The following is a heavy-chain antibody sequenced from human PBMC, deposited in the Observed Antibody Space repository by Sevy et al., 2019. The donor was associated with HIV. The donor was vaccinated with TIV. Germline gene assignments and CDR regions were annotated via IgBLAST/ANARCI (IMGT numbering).Heavy chain of an antibody. Sequence: SGPTLVKPTQTLTLTCTFSGFSLSTSGVGVGWIRQPPGKALEWLALIYWNDDKRYSPSLKSRLTITKDTSKNQVVLTMTNMDPVDTATYYCALLNYDYVWGSYPPPLFDPWGQGTLVTASS. V-gene: IGHV2-5*01. CDR1: GFSLSTSGVG. D-gene: IGHD3-16*02. CDR2: IYWNDDK. J-gene: IGHJ5*02. CDR3: ALLNYDYVWGSYPPPLFDP.